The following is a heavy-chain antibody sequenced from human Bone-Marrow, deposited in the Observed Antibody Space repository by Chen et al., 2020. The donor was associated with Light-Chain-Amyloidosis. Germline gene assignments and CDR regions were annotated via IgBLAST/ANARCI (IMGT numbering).Heavy chain of an antibody. V-gene: IGHV4-59*01. J-gene: IGHJ4*02. CDR3: ASSDYGSGSYYFDY. CDR1: SGSITNYY. D-gene: IGHD3-10*01. Sequence: QVQLQESGPGLVRPSETLSLNCTVSSGSITNYYWTWIRQPPGKGLEWIGYIYFSGTTNYNPSLKSRVTISVDTSKNQFSLKLTSVTAADTAVYYCASSDYGSGSYYFDYWGQGSLVTVSS. CDR2: IYFSGTT.